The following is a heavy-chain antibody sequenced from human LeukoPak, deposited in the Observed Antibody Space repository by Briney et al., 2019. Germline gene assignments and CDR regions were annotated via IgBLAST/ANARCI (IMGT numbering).Heavy chain of an antibody. CDR2: ISGSGGST. J-gene: IGHJ4*02. Sequence: PGGSLRLSCAASGFTFSSYARSWVRQAPGKGLEWVSAISGSGGSTYYADSVKGRFTISRDNSKNTLYLQMNSLRAEDTAVYYCAKGIIPSSGTYNYWGQGTLVTVSS. CDR1: GFTFSSYA. V-gene: IGHV3-23*01. D-gene: IGHD5-24*01. CDR3: AKGIIPSSGTYNY.